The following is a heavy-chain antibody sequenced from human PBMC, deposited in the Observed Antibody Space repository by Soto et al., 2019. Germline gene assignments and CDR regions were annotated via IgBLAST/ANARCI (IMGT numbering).Heavy chain of an antibody. D-gene: IGHD6-13*01. Sequence: QVQLVESGGGVVQPGRSLRLSCAASGFTFSSYGMHWVRQAPGKGLEWVAVISYDGSNKYYADSVKGRFTISRDNSKNTLYLQMNSLRAEDTAVYYCAKDPGYSSSQPDYWGQGTLVTVSS. CDR3: AKDPGYSSSQPDY. J-gene: IGHJ4*02. V-gene: IGHV3-30*18. CDR2: ISYDGSNK. CDR1: GFTFSSYG.